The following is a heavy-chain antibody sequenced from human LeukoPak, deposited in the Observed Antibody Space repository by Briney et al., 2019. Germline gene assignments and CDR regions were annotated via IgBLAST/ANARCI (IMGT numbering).Heavy chain of an antibody. V-gene: IGHV1-69*13. CDR2: IIPIFGTA. CDR3: ASLGRGDYDSSGYHDGGNDY. Sequence: ASVKVSCKASGGTFSSYAISWVRQAPGQGLEWMGGIIPIFGTANYAQKFQGRVTITADESTSTAYMELSSLRSEDTAVYYCASLGRGDYDSSGYHDGGNDYWGQGTLVTVSS. J-gene: IGHJ4*02. D-gene: IGHD3-22*01. CDR1: GGTFSSYA.